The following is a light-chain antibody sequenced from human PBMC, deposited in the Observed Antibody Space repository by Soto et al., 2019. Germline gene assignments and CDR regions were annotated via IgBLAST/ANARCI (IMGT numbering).Light chain of an antibody. J-gene: IGKJ4*01. CDR2: DAS. CDR1: QSISSR. Sequence: DIQITQSPSTLFASVGDRVTITCRASQSISSRLAWYPQKPGKAPKILIYDASSLESGVPSRFSGSGAGTECTLTISSLRPDDFATYYCQQYNSYSFTFGGGTKVDIK. CDR3: QQYNSYSFT. V-gene: IGKV1-5*01.